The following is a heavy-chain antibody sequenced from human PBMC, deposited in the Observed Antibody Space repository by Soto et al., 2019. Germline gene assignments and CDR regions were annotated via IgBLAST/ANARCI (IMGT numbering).Heavy chain of an antibody. CDR3: AREAGSFYHRGLDV. CDR2: VNAGGGTT. J-gene: IGHJ6*02. D-gene: IGHD1-26*01. CDR1: EYIFTSNY. Sequence: QVQLVQSGAEVKKPGASVKVSCKASEYIFTSNYIHWVRQAPGQGLEWMAIVNAGGGTTSYAQKFQGRVTVTSDTSTSTVYMELSSLRPGDTAMYYCAREAGSFYHRGLDVWGQGTTVTVSS. V-gene: IGHV1-46*03.